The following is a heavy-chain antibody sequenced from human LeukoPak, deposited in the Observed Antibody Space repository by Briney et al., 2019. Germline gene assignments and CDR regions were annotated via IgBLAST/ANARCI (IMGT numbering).Heavy chain of an antibody. Sequence: GGSLRLSCASSEFAISVYEMYWVRQAPGKGLEWVSYISSSGGTRYYADSVKGRFTISRANAENSLYLQMNSLRAEDTAVHYCTTITGARILAWGGGGALVTVSS. V-gene: IGHV3-48*03. CDR3: TTITGARILAW. J-gene: IGHJ4*02. CDR2: ISSSGGTR. CDR1: EFAISVYE. D-gene: IGHD7-27*01.